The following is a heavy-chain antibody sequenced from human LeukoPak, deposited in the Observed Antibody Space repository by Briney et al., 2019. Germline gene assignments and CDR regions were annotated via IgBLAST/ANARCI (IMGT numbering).Heavy chain of an antibody. CDR3: AKDRSSGYYGLDF. D-gene: IGHD3-22*01. Sequence: PGGSLRLSCAASGFTFSNSNMNWVRQAPGKGLEWVASISSSSSYIYYADSVKGRFTISRDNAKNSLYLQMNSLRAEDTAVYYCAKDRSSGYYGLDFWGQGTLVTVSS. J-gene: IGHJ4*02. CDR2: ISSSSSYI. CDR1: GFTFSNSN. V-gene: IGHV3-21*01.